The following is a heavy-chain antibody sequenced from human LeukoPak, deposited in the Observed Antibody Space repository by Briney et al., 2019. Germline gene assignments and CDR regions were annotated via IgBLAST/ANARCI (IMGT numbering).Heavy chain of an antibody. V-gene: IGHV3-43*01. Sequence: QPGRSLRLSCAASGFTFSSYAMHWVRQAPGKGLEWASLISWDGGSKFYADSVKGRFTISRDSSKNSLYLQMNSLRIEDTALYYCAKDMGYDFLTGQFDYWGQGTPVTVSS. CDR1: GFTFSSYA. D-gene: IGHD3-9*01. J-gene: IGHJ4*02. CDR3: AKDMGYDFLTGQFDY. CDR2: ISWDGGSK.